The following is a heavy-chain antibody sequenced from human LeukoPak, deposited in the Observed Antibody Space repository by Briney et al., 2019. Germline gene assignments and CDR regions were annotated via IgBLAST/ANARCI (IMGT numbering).Heavy chain of an antibody. CDR2: MCYSGST. V-gene: IGHV4-59*08. Sequence: SETLSLTCTVSGGSIRIYCWIWVREPPQKGLGRIGSMCYSGSTNYNPSLKSRVTISLDSSKNHFSLRLISVTAADTAVYYCARRIVESAETGAKNWLDPWGQGTLVSVSS. J-gene: IGHJ5*02. D-gene: IGHD3-16*02. CDR3: ARRIVESAETGAKNWLDP. CDR1: GGSIRIYC.